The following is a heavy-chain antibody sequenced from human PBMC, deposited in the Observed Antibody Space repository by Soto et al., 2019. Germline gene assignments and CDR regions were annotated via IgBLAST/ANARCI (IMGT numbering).Heavy chain of an antibody. CDR1: GYTFPTYD. V-gene: IGHV1-3*01. CDR2: INANNGNP. J-gene: IGHJ4*02. Sequence: QVLLVQSGAEVKKPGASVQISCKASGYTFPTYDLYWVRQAPGQRLEWMGSINANNGNPKYSQRFQGRATFTRDTSATTGYMDLSSLISEDTAVYYCVVSRGGWAFHYWGQGTLVTVSS. D-gene: IGHD1-26*01. CDR3: VVSRGGWAFHY.